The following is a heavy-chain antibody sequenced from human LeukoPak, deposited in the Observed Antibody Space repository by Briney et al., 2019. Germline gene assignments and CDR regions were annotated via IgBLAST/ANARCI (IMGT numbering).Heavy chain of an antibody. CDR3: AKYILYHGAFDI. Sequence: AGGSLRLSCAASGFTLGSYWMAWVRQAPGKELEWVATTKDDGSQKYYVDSVKGRFTISRDNAKNSLYLQMNSLEAEDTAVYFCAKYILYHGAFDIWGQGTMVTVSS. CDR2: TKDDGSQK. CDR1: GFTLGSYW. J-gene: IGHJ3*02. V-gene: IGHV3-7*01. D-gene: IGHD2-15*01.